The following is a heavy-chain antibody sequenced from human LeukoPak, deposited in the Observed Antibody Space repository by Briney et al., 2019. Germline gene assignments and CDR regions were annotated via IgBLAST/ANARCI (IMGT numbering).Heavy chain of an antibody. V-gene: IGHV1-24*01. CDR2: FDPEDGET. D-gene: IGHD3-22*01. CDR3: ATGGHYDSSGYSRGNWFDP. J-gene: IGHJ5*02. Sequence: GASVKVSCKASGGTFSNYAVSWVRQAPGKGLEWMGGFDPEDGETIYAQKFQGRVTMTEDTSTDTAYMELSSLRSEDTAVYYCATGGHYDSSGYSRGNWFDPWGQGTLVTVSS. CDR1: GGTFSNYA.